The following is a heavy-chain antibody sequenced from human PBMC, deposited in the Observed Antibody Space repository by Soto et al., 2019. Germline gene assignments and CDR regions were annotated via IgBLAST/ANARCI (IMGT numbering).Heavy chain of an antibody. D-gene: IGHD3-3*01. V-gene: IGHV3-23*01. CDR2: ISGSGGST. J-gene: IGHJ4*02. CDR1: GFTFSSYA. Sequence: EVQLLESGGGLVQPGGSLRLSCAASGFTFSSYAMSWVRQAPGKGLEWVSAISGSGGSTDYADSVKGRFTISRDNSKNTLYLQMNSLRAEDTALYYCAKDVVSIFGVAPDYWGQGTLVTVSS. CDR3: AKDVVSIFGVAPDY.